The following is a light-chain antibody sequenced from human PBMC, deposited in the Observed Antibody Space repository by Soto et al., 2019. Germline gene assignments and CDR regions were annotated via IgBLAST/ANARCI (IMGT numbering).Light chain of an antibody. CDR3: FSYPTSSAPYV. Sequence: QSALTQPASVSGSPGQSITISCTGTTTDVGGYNYVSWYQQLPGKVPKLMIYEVTNRPSGVSTRFSGSKSGNTASLTISGLQAEDEAAYYCFSYPTSSAPYVFGTGTKVTV. CDR2: EVT. CDR1: TTDVGGYNY. V-gene: IGLV2-14*01. J-gene: IGLJ1*01.